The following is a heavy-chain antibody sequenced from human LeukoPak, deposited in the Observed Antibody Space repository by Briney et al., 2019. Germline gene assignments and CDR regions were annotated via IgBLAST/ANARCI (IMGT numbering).Heavy chain of an antibody. J-gene: IGHJ4*02. V-gene: IGHV1-69*04. CDR3: ARDPVCGGGDCSYQNFDY. Sequence: ASVKVSCKASGYTFTSYDINWVRQATGQGLEWMGRIIPILGIANYAQKFQGRVTITADKSTSTAYMELSSLRSEDTAVYYCARDPVCGGGDCSYQNFDYWGQGTLVTVSS. CDR1: GYTFTSYD. CDR2: IIPILGIA. D-gene: IGHD2-21*02.